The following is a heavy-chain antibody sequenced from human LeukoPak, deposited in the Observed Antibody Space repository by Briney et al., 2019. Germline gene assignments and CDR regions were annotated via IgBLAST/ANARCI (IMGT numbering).Heavy chain of an antibody. J-gene: IGHJ4*02. D-gene: IGHD5-18*01. CDR3: AKGIGGRGYSYGYHY. CDR1: GFTFSSYG. V-gene: IGHV3-30*02. Sequence: GGSLRLSCAASGFTFSSYGMHWVRQAPGKGLEWVAFIRYDGSSKYYTDSVKGRFTISRDNSKNTLYLQMNSLRAEDTAVYYCAKGIGGRGYSYGYHYWGQGTLVTVSS. CDR2: IRYDGSSK.